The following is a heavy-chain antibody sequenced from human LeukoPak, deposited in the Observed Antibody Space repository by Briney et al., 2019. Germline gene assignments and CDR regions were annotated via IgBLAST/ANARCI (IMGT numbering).Heavy chain of an antibody. CDR3: AKSSSSPSSWFDP. CDR1: GFTFSSYW. V-gene: IGHV3-23*01. CDR2: ISGSGGST. Sequence: GGSLRLSCAASGFTFSSYWMHWVRQAPGKGLEWVSAISGSGGSTYYADSVKGRFTISRDNSKNTLYLQMNSLRAEDTAVYYCAKSSSSPSSWFDPWGQGTLVTVSS. J-gene: IGHJ5*02. D-gene: IGHD6-13*01.